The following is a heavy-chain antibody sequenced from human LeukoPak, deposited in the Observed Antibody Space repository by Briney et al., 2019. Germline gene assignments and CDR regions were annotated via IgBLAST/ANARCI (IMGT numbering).Heavy chain of an antibody. CDR3: ARDRPKWNDAFDI. J-gene: IGHJ3*02. V-gene: IGHV3-72*01. Sequence: QPGGSLRLSCAVSGFTFSDHYMDWVRQAPGKGLEWVGRIGRKANSYTTAYAASVKGRFTISRDDSKNSLDLQMNSLNIEDTAVYYCARDRPKWNDAFDIWGQGTMVTVSS. D-gene: IGHD1-20*01. CDR2: IGRKANSYTT. CDR1: GFTFSDHY.